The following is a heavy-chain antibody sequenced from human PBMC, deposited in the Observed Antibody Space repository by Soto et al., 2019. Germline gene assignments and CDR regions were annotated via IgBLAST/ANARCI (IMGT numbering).Heavy chain of an antibody. CDR1: GFTFSSYG. D-gene: IGHD3-22*01. Sequence: PGGSLRLSCAASGFTFSSYGMHWVRQAPGKGLEWAAVIWYDGSNKYYADSVKGRFTISRDNSKNTLYLQMNSLRAEDTAVYYCARNTYYYDSSGYDYDYYYYGMDVWGQGTTVTVSS. V-gene: IGHV3-33*01. CDR3: ARNTYYYDSSGYDYDYYYYGMDV. J-gene: IGHJ6*02. CDR2: IWYDGSNK.